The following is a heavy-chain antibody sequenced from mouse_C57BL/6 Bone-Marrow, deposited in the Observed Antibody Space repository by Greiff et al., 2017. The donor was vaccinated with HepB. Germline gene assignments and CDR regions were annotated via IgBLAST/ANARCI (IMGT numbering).Heavy chain of an antibody. CDR1: GYTFTSYW. V-gene: IGHV1-53*01. D-gene: IGHD1-1*02. Sequence: VQLQQPGTELVKPGASVKLSCKASGYTFTSYWMHWVKQRPGQGLEWIGNINPSNGGTNYNEKFKSKATLTVDKSSSAAYMQLSSLTSEDSAVYYCARGGYYAEEYYFDYWGQGTTLTVSS. CDR3: ARGGYYAEEYYFDY. CDR2: INPSNGGT. J-gene: IGHJ2*01.